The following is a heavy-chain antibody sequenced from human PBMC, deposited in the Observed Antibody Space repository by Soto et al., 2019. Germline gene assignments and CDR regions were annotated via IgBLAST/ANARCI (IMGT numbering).Heavy chain of an antibody. Sequence: EVQLVESGGGLVQPGGSLRLSCTASGFNFNTHNMNWVRQAPGKGLEWVSFISGSTETIYYADSVKGRFTISRDNVKNSLYLQMNSLRAEDTAVYYCARGAGYYYDYMDVWGKGTPVTVSS. V-gene: IGHV3-48*01. CDR3: ARGAGYYYDYMDV. CDR1: GFNFNTHN. J-gene: IGHJ6*03. CDR2: ISGSTETI.